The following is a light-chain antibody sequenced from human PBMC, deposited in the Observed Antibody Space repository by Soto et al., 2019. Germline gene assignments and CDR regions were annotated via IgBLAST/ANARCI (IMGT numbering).Light chain of an antibody. CDR1: QSISSW. CDR3: QQYNTYPWT. J-gene: IGKJ1*01. CDR2: DAS. V-gene: IGKV1-5*01. Sequence: DIQVTQSPSTLSASVGDRVTFTCRASQSISSWLAWYRQKPGKAPKLLIYDASSLESGVPSRFSGSGSGTEFTLTISRMHPDDFANYYCQQYNTYPWTFGQGTKVDIK.